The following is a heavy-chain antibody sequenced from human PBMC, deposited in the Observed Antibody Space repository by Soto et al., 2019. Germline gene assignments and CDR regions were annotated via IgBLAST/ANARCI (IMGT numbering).Heavy chain of an antibody. CDR1: GGYISGSY. CDR2: IYYSGST. D-gene: IGHD3-10*01. V-gene: IGHV4-59*01. J-gene: IGHJ6*02. CDR3: ARDLKYYGSGSTDDYGMDV. Sequence: LSLTYTVSGGYISGSYESWIRQPPGKGLEWIGYIYYSGSTNYNPSLKSRVTIPVDTSKNQFSLKLSSVTAADTAVYYCARDLKYYGSGSTDDYGMDVCGQGTTVTGSS.